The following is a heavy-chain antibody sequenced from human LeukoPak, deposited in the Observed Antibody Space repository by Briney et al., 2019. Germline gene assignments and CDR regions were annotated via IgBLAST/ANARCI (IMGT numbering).Heavy chain of an antibody. D-gene: IGHD3-22*01. CDR2: IYYSGST. V-gene: IGHV4-39*07. Sequence: PSETLSLTCTVSGGSISSSSYYWGWIRQPPGKGLEWIGSIYYSGSTYYNPSLKSRVTISVDTSKNQFSLKLSSVTAADTAVYYCAMETYYYDSGGYYLGGGYYYYMDVWGKGTTVTVSS. CDR1: GGSISSSSYY. CDR3: AMETYYYDSGGYYLGGGYYYYMDV. J-gene: IGHJ6*03.